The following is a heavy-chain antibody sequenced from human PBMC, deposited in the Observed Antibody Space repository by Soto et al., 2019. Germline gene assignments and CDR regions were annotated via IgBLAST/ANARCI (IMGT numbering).Heavy chain of an antibody. CDR2: ISHTGST. V-gene: IGHV4-38-2*02. J-gene: IGHJ5*02. CDR3: ARAVAPYLGTWFDP. D-gene: IGHD3-16*01. Sequence: PSETLSLTCTVSGYSISSGYYWGWIRQPPGKGLEWIGSISHTGSTSYNPSLKGRVTMSVDKSKNHFSLKLSSMTAADMAVYYCARAVAPYLGTWFDPWGQGTLVTVSS. CDR1: GYSISSGYY.